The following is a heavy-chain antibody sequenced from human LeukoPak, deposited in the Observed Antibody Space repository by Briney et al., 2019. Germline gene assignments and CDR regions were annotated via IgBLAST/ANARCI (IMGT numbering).Heavy chain of an antibody. CDR1: GFTFNNYA. CDR3: ARGVGSSWPGWLDP. D-gene: IGHD6-13*01. J-gene: IGHJ5*02. Sequence: GGSLRLSCAASGFTFNNYAMYWVRQAPGKGLEWVSLISRDGGGTDYADSVKGRFTISRDNSKNSLYLQMNSLRAEDTALYYCARGVGSSWPGWLDPGGQGTLVTVSS. CDR2: ISRDGGGT. V-gene: IGHV3-43*02.